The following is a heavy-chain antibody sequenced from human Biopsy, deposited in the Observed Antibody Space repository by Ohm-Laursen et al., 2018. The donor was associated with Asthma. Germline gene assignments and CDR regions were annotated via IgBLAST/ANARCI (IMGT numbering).Heavy chain of an antibody. CDR3: ARVGGRVADVNFAS. D-gene: IGHD3-16*01. V-gene: IGHV1-18*04. J-gene: IGHJ4*02. Sequence: VSSVKVSCNASGYTFTNYGISWVRQAPGQGLEWMGWISVYNGKTNYAQNLQGRVTMTTDTSTSTAYMELRSLRSDDTALYYCARVGGRVADVNFASWGQGTLVTVSS. CDR1: GYTFTNYG. CDR2: ISVYNGKT.